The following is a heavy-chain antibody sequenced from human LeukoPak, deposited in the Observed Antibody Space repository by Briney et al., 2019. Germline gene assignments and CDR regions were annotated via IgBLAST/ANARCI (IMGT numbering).Heavy chain of an antibody. J-gene: IGHJ4*02. CDR1: GGSVNSYY. D-gene: IGHD3-10*01. CDR3: ARDSRDPSLWFGELLSPLDC. Sequence: PSETLSLTCSDSGGSVNSYYWSWIRQPAGKGLEWIGRFYTSGSTDYNPSPKSRLTMSVDTSKNQFSLNLSSVTAADTAVYYCARDSRDPSLWFGELLSPLDCWGQGTLVTVSS. CDR2: FYTSGST. V-gene: IGHV4-4*07.